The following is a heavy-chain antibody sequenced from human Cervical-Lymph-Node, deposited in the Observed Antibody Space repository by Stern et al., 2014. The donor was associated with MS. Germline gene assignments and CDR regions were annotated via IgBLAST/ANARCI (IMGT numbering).Heavy chain of an antibody. Sequence: QVQLVQSGAEVKKPGASVKVSCKASGYTFTLYDINWVRQTTGQGLEWMGWMNPNIGNTGYAQKFQGRITMTRNTSTSTAYMELSSLRSEDTAVYFCRSGGTYYYDGMDVWGQGTTVIVS. CDR2: MNPNIGNT. CDR3: RSGGTYYYDGMDV. D-gene: IGHD2-15*01. CDR1: GYTFTLYD. V-gene: IGHV1-8*01. J-gene: IGHJ6*02.